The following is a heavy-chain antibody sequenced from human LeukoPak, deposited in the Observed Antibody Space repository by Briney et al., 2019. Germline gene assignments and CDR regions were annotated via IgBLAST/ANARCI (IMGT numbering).Heavy chain of an antibody. V-gene: IGHV4-59*01. CDR3: ARTGSTVTMLYPFDH. J-gene: IGHJ4*02. D-gene: IGHD4-17*01. Sequence: SETLSLTCTVSGGSISSYYWSWIRQPPGKGLEWIGYIYYRGSTNYNPSLKSRVSISVDTSKNQFSLKLSSVTAADTAVYYCARTGSTVTMLYPFDHWGQGTLVTVSS. CDR1: GGSISSYY. CDR2: IYYRGST.